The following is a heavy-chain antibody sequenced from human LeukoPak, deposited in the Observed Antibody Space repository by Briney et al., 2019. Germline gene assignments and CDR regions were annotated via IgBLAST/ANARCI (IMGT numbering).Heavy chain of an antibody. D-gene: IGHD3-10*01. CDR2: ISRNGVAT. Sequence: GGSLRLSCAASGLTFADYTMHWVRQAPGKGLEWVSLISRNGVATKYADSVKGRFTISRDNAKNSLYLQMNSLRAEDTAVYYCATPAPHGSDPSLYYYYMDVWGKGTTVTISS. CDR1: GLTFADYT. CDR3: ATPAPHGSDPSLYYYYMDV. J-gene: IGHJ6*03. V-gene: IGHV3-43*01.